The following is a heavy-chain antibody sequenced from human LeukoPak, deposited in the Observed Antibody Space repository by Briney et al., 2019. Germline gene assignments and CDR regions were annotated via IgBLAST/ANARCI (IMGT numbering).Heavy chain of an antibody. V-gene: IGHV4-59*08. Sequence: SETLSLTCTVSGGSISSYYWSWIRQPPGKGLEWIGYIYYSGSTNYNSSLKSRVTISVDTSKNQFSLKLSSVTAADTAVYYCARIPSRNYYYGSGSYSSAFDIWGQGTMVTVSS. D-gene: IGHD3-10*01. CDR1: GGSISSYY. CDR2: IYYSGST. J-gene: IGHJ3*02. CDR3: ARIPSRNYYYGSGSYSSAFDI.